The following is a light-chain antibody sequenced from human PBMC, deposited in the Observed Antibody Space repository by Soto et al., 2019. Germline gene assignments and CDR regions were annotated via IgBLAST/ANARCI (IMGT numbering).Light chain of an antibody. CDR3: QHYTNWPRT. J-gene: IGKJ1*01. CDR2: GAS. CDR1: QSVSSN. V-gene: IGKV3-15*01. Sequence: EIVMTQSPATLSVSPGERATLSCRASQSVSSNLAWYQQKPGQAPRLLNYGASTRATGITARLSGSGAGTEFTLTISSLQSEACAVYYCQHYTNWPRTFGQGTKVEIK.